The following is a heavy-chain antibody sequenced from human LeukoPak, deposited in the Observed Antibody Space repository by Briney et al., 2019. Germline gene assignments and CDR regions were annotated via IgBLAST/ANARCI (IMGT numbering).Heavy chain of an antibody. CDR1: GGSISSSSYY. Sequence: PSETLSLTCTVSGGSISSSSYYWGWIRQPPGKGLEWIGSIYYSGSTYYNPSLKSRVTISVDTSKNQFSLKLSSVTAADTAVYYCAREPFVAARYWYFDLWGRGTLVTVSS. D-gene: IGHD6-6*01. J-gene: IGHJ2*01. CDR3: AREPFVAARYWYFDL. CDR2: IYYSGST. V-gene: IGHV4-39*07.